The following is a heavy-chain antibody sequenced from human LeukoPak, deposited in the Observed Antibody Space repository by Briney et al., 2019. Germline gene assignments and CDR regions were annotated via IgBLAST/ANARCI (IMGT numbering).Heavy chain of an antibody. CDR2: IYYSGST. V-gene: IGHV4-31*03. Sequence: SETLSLTCTVSGGSISSGGYYWSWIRQHPGKGLEWIGYIYYSGSTYYNPSLKSRVTISVDTSKNQFSLKLSSVTAADTAVYYCATTGYDFWSGSPGNFDLWGRGTLVTVSS. D-gene: IGHD3-3*01. J-gene: IGHJ2*01. CDR3: ATTGYDFWSGSPGNFDL. CDR1: GGSISSGGYY.